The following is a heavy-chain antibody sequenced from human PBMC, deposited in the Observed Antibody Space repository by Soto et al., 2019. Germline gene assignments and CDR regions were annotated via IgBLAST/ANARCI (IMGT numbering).Heavy chain of an antibody. V-gene: IGHV3-23*04. J-gene: IGHJ4*02. CDR1: GFIFSNYV. CDR3: AKRPRALLTFDY. Sequence: EVQLVDSGGGLVQPGGSLRLSCAASGFIFSNYVMSWVRQAPGKGLGWVSSISDSGGTSYYADSVKGRFTISRDNSKNTRYLQMNSLRAEDTAIYYCAKRPRALLTFDYWGQGTLVTVSS. D-gene: IGHD1-26*01. CDR2: ISDSGGTS.